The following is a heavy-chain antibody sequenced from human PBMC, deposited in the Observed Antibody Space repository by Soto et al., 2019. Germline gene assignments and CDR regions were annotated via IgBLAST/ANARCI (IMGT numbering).Heavy chain of an antibody. D-gene: IGHD2-8*02. Sequence: CAASGFICRSYDMSWVRQAPGKGLEWVSTILVDGRTFYVDSVKGRSTISRDSSNNMVYLQMNSLTAGDTALYYCAKATATGGGAFDICGQGTMVTVSS. CDR1: GFICRSYD. CDR2: ILVDGRT. CDR3: AKATATGGGAFDI. V-gene: IGHV3-23*01. J-gene: IGHJ3*02.